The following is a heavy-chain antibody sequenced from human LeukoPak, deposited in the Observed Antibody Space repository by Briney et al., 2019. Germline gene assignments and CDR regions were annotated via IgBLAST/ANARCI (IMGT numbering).Heavy chain of an antibody. Sequence: GESLKISCKGSGYTFTSYWITWVRQMPGKGLEWMGTVDPSDSYTKYSPSFQGHVTISADKSISTAYLQWGSLKASDTTMYYCARFDRGYSYGSYWGQGTLVTVSS. CDR1: GYTFTSYW. V-gene: IGHV5-10-1*01. CDR3: ARFDRGYSYGSY. D-gene: IGHD5-18*01. J-gene: IGHJ4*02. CDR2: VDPSDSYT.